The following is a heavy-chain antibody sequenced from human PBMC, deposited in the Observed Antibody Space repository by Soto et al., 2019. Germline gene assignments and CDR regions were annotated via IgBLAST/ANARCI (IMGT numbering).Heavy chain of an antibody. J-gene: IGHJ4*02. CDR2: IYYSGST. CDR1: GGSISSSSYY. Sequence: SDTLSLTCTVSGGSISSSSYYWGWIRQPPGKGLEWIGSIYYSGSTYYNPSLKSRVTISVDTSKNQFSLKLSSVTAADTAVYYCANLIRFPEYYFDYWGQGTLVTVSS. CDR3: ANLIRFPEYYFDY. D-gene: IGHD3-3*01. V-gene: IGHV4-39*01.